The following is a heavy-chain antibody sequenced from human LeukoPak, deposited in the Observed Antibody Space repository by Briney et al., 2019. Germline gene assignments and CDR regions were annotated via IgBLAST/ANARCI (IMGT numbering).Heavy chain of an antibody. V-gene: IGHV3-30*04. CDR1: GFTLSSHA. Sequence: GRSLRLSCAASGFTLSSHAMHWVRQAPGKGLEWLSFISYDGRNKYYADSVKGRFTISRDNSKSTLHLQMSSLRTEDTAVCYCAKDLTGGYSPDGMDVWGRGTTVTVSS. CDR3: AKDLTGGYSPDGMDV. J-gene: IGHJ6*02. D-gene: IGHD5-18*01. CDR2: ISYDGRNK.